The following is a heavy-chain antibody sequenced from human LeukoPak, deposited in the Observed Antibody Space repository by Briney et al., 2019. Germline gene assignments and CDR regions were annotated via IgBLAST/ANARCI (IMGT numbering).Heavy chain of an antibody. CDR3: ARDVYCSSTSCYYGAYYYYYYMDV. CDR2: IYTSGST. CDR1: GGSISSYY. Sequence: KPSETLSLTCTVSGGSISSYYGSWLRQPAGKGLEGIGRIYTSGSTNYNPSIKSRVAMSVDTSKNQFSLKLSSVTPADTAVYYCARDVYCSSTSCYYGAYYYYYYMDVWGKGTTVTVSS. V-gene: IGHV4-4*07. D-gene: IGHD2-2*01. J-gene: IGHJ6*03.